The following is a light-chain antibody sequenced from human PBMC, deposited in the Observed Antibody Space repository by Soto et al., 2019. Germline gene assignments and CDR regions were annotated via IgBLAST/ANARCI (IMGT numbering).Light chain of an antibody. V-gene: IGKV1-33*01. Sequence: DIQMTQSPSSLSASVGDRVTITCQASQNINNYLNWYQQKPGRAPKLLIYDASNLEAGVPSRFRGSGSGTDFTLTISRLEPEDFAVYYCQQYGSSPPITFGQGTRLEIK. CDR2: DAS. J-gene: IGKJ5*01. CDR3: QQYGSSPPIT. CDR1: QNINNY.